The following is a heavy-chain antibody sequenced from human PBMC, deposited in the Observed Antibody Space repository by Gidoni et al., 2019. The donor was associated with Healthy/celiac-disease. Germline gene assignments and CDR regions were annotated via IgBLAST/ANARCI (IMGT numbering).Heavy chain of an antibody. Sequence: QVQLQESGPGLVKPSQTLSLPCTVSGGSLSSGGYYWRWIRQHPGKGLEWIGYIYYMGSTYYNPSLKSRVTISVDTSKNQFSLKLSSVTAADTAVYYCARGDDYGDYWNWFDPWGQGTLVTVSS. CDR3: ARGDDYGDYWNWFDP. V-gene: IGHV4-31*03. J-gene: IGHJ5*02. CDR1: GGSLSSGGYY. CDR2: IYYMGST. D-gene: IGHD4-17*01.